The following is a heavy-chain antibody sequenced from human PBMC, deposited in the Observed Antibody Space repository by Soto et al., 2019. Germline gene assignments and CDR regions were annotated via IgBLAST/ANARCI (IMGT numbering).Heavy chain of an antibody. CDR3: ARQRSVVGPPWWFAP. CDR1: GGSISSYY. Sequence: SETLSLTCTVSGGSISSYYWSWIRQPPGKGLEWIGYIYHSGSSNYNPSLKSRVTILLDTSKNQLSLKLSSLTAADTAVYYCARQRSVVGPPWWFAPWGQGTLVTVPS. V-gene: IGHV4-59*08. J-gene: IGHJ5*02. CDR2: IYHSGSS.